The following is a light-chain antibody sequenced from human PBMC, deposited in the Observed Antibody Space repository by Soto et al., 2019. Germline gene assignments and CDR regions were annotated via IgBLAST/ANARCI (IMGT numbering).Light chain of an antibody. CDR3: RPIAGRGRGGV. Sequence: QSALTQPPSASGSPGQSVSISCTGTSSDVGGYNYVSWHQQHPGIAPKLMIYEVSKRPSGVPDRLSGSKSGNTAPLTVSGAAGGGGGFFYLRPIAGRGRGGVFGGGTKLTVL. J-gene: IGLJ2*01. CDR2: EVS. V-gene: IGLV2-8*01. CDR1: SSDVGGYNY.